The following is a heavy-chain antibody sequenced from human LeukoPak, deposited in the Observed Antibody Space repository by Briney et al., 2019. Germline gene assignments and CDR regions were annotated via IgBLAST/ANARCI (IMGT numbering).Heavy chain of an antibody. V-gene: IGHV4-38-2*02. CDR1: GYSISSGYY. Sequence: PSETLSLTCTVSGYSISSGYYWSWIRQPPGKGLEWIGEINHSGSTNYNPSLKSRVTISVDTSKNQFSLKLSSVTAADTAVYYCARGPRIAARPRVFDYWGQGTLVTVSS. J-gene: IGHJ4*02. D-gene: IGHD6-6*01. CDR3: ARGPRIAARPRVFDY. CDR2: INHSGST.